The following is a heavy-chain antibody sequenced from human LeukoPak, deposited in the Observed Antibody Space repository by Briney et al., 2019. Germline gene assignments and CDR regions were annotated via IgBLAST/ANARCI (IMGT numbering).Heavy chain of an antibody. CDR1: GGSISSYY. D-gene: IGHD2-21*02. CDR2: IYYSGST. Sequence: SETLSLTCTVSGGSISSYYWSWIRQPPGKGLEWIGYIYYSGSTYYNPSLKSRVTISIDTSKNQFSLKLSSVTAADTAVYYCARMRTRVVTLFDYWGQGTLVTVSS. CDR3: ARMRTRVVTLFDY. J-gene: IGHJ4*02. V-gene: IGHV4-59*08.